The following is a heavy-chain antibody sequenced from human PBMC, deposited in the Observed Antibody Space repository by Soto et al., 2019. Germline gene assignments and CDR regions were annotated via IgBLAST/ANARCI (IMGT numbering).Heavy chain of an antibody. J-gene: IGHJ5*02. D-gene: IGHD4-4*01. V-gene: IGHV1-69*06. Sequence: SVKVSCKASGGTFSCYAISWVRQAPGQGLEWMGGIIPIFGTANYAQKFQGRVTITADKSTSTAYMELSSLRSEDTAVYYCASEGNGYSNYLNNWFDPWGQGTLVTVSS. CDR3: ASEGNGYSNYLNNWFDP. CDR1: GGTFSCYA. CDR2: IIPIFGTA.